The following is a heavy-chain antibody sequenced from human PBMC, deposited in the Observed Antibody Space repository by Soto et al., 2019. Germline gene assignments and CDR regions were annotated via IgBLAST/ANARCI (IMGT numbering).Heavy chain of an antibody. CDR2: INPSGGST. CDR3: ARERPYCSGGSCYERRLDY. D-gene: IGHD2-15*01. J-gene: IGHJ4*02. CDR1: GYTFTSYY. V-gene: IGHV1-46*01. Sequence: ASVKVSCKASGYTFTSYYMHWVRQAPGQGLEGMGIINPSGGSTSYAQKFQGRVTMTRDTSTSTVYMELSSLRSEDTAVYYCARERPYCSGGSCYERRLDYWGQGTLVTVSS.